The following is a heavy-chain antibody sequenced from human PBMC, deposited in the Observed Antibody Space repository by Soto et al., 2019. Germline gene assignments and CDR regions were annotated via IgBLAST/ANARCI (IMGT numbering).Heavy chain of an antibody. CDR2: ISADNGDT. D-gene: IGHD3-9*01. J-gene: IGHJ4*02. V-gene: IGHV1-18*04. Sequence: VQLLQSGAEVKKPGASVKVSCEASGSSFISYGITWVRQAPGKGLEWIGWISADNGDTKVAQKFRGKVTMTTDTSTTPAYMELGTLTSGDTAVYYCARALGYYKSGGYYYLPDYWGQGTLVSVSS. CDR1: GSSFISYG. CDR3: ARALGYYKSGGYYYLPDY.